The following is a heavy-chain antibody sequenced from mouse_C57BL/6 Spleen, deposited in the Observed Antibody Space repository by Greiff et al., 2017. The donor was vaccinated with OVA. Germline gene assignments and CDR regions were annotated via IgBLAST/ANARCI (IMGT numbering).Heavy chain of an antibody. V-gene: IGHV1-69*01. CDR2: IDPSDSYT. D-gene: IGHD4-1*01. Sequence: QVQLQQPGAELVMPGASVKLSCKASGYTFTSYWMHWVKQRPGQGLEWIGEIDPSDSYTNYYQKFKGKSTLTVDKSSSTAYMQLSSLTSEDSAVYYCARSRGITGTNYFDYWGQGTTLTVSS. CDR1: GYTFTSYW. CDR3: ARSRGITGTNYFDY. J-gene: IGHJ2*01.